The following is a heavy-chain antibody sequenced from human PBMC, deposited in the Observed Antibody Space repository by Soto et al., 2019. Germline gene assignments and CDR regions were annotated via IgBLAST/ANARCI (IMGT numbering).Heavy chain of an antibody. D-gene: IGHD3-3*01. CDR3: ARDPYEFWSGYYYYYGMDV. Sequence: SETLSLTCAVSGGSISSSNWWSWVRQPPGKGLEWIGEIYHSGSTNYNPSLRSRVTISVDKSKNQFSLKLSSVTAADTAVYYCARDPYEFWSGYYYYYGMDVWGQGTTVTVSS. CDR1: GGSISSSNW. V-gene: IGHV4-4*02. CDR2: IYHSGST. J-gene: IGHJ6*02.